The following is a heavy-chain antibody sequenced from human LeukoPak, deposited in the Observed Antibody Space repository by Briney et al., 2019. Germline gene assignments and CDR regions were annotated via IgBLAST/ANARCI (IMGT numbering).Heavy chain of an antibody. Sequence: GGSLRLSCAASGFTFSGSAMHSVRQASGKGLEWVGRIRSKANSYATAYAASVKGRFTISRDDSKNTAYLQMNSLKTEDTAVYYCTRHGYNYTWDYWGQGTLVTVSS. J-gene: IGHJ4*02. CDR2: IRSKANSYAT. CDR3: TRHGYNYTWDY. CDR1: GFTFSGSA. D-gene: IGHD5-24*01. V-gene: IGHV3-73*01.